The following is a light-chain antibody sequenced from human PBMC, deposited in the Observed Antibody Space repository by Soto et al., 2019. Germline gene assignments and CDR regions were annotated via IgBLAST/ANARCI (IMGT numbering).Light chain of an antibody. Sequence: QSVLTQPASVSGSPGQSITISCTGTTIDVGNYNLVSWYQHHPDNDPKVLLYGVSERPSGVSNSFNVSKSGSTASLTIYGLQDEDAADYFCCSYTCVGAHWVFGGGTQLTV. CDR2: GVS. CDR3: CSYTCVGAHWV. V-gene: IGLV2-23*02. J-gene: IGLJ3*02. CDR1: TIDVGNYNL.